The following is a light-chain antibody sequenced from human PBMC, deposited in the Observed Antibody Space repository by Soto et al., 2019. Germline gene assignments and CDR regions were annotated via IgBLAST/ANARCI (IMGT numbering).Light chain of an antibody. CDR2: ATS. CDR1: QSIGPY. V-gene: IGKV1-39*01. CDR3: QQSSGSSVT. Sequence: DIQLTQSPSSLSASVGDRVSIACRASQSIGPYLNWYQHKPGKAPKLLIYATSGLQSGVPSRFSGSESGTEFTLTISSLQPEDFATYYRQQSSGSSVTFGQGTKVDIK. J-gene: IGKJ1*01.